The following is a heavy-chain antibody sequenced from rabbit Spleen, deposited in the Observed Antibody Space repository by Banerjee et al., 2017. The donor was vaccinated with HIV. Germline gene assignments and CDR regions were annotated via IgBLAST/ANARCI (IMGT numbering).Heavy chain of an antibody. CDR3: ARDLPDIIGWNFGF. Sequence: QEELEESGGGLVKPEGSLTLTCKASGFSFSDRDVMCWVRQAPGKGLEWIACINTATGKPVYATWAKGRFTISTTSSTTVTLQMTSLTAADTATYFCARDLPDIIGWNFGFWGQGTLVTVS. V-gene: IGHV1S45*01. CDR1: GFSFSDRDV. CDR2: INTATGKP. D-gene: IGHD1-1*01. J-gene: IGHJ3*01.